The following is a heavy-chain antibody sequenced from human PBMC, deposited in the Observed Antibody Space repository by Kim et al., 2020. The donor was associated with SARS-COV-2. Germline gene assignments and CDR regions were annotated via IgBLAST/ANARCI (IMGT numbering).Heavy chain of an antibody. Sequence: GGSLRLSCAASGFTFSSYGMHWVRQAPGKGLEWVAVISYDGSNKYYADSVKGRFTISRDNSKNTLYLQMNSLRAEDTAVYYCAKGSGSGWWGFDYWGQGTLVTVSS. D-gene: IGHD6-19*01. CDR2: ISYDGSNK. J-gene: IGHJ4*02. CDR3: AKGSGSGWWGFDY. V-gene: IGHV3-30*18. CDR1: GFTFSSYG.